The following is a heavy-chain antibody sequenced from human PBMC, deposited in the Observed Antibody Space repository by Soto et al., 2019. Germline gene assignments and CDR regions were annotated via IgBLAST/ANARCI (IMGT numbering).Heavy chain of an antibody. J-gene: IGHJ6*03. Sequence: QVQLQESGPGLVKPSQTLSLTCTVSGGSISSGGYYWSWIRQHPGKGLEWIGYIYYSGSTYYNPPLKSRVTIAVDTSKNQFSLKLSSVTAADTAVYYCARDQVLAVTTGRYYYYYMDVWGKGTTVTVSS. CDR2: IYYSGST. CDR3: ARDQVLAVTTGRYYYYYMDV. D-gene: IGHD4-17*01. V-gene: IGHV4-31*03. CDR1: GGSISSGGYY.